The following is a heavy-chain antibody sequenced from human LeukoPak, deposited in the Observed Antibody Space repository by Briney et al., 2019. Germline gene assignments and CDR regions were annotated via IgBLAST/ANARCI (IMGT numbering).Heavy chain of an antibody. D-gene: IGHD6-6*01. Sequence: SVKVSCKASGGTFSSYAISWVRQAPGQGLEWMGGIIPIFGTANYAQKFQGRVTITADESTTTAYMELSSLRSEDTAVYYCARSPPARPPLDYWGQGTLVTVSS. J-gene: IGHJ4*02. CDR1: GGTFSSYA. CDR2: IIPIFGTA. V-gene: IGHV1-69*13. CDR3: ARSPPARPPLDY.